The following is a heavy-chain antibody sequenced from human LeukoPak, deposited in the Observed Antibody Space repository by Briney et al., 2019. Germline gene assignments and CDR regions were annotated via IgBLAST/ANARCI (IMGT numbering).Heavy chain of an antibody. V-gene: IGHV3-21*01. J-gene: IGHJ3*01. CDR1: GFTFSTYT. CDR2: ITSSSSYI. Sequence: PGGSLRLSCAASGFTFSTYTMNWVRQAPGKGLEWVSSITSSSSYIYYADSVKGRFTISRDNAKNSLYLQMNSLRAEDTAVYYCARALEQPRAFDVWGQGTMVTVSS. D-gene: IGHD6-13*01. CDR3: ARALEQPRAFDV.